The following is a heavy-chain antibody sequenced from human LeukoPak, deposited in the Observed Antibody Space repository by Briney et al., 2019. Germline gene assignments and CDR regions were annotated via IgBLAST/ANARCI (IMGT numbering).Heavy chain of an antibody. Sequence: PSETLSLTCAVSGGSITTADFDWAWLRQPPGQGFEWIATISSSGKAYYYPSLMSRVTISVDTTKNHFSLDVTSVTAADTGLFYCARFKGGTGFDYWGRGVLVIVS. D-gene: IGHD1-26*01. V-gene: IGHV4-39*02. J-gene: IGHJ4*02. CDR1: GGSITTADFD. CDR2: ISSSGKA. CDR3: ARFKGGTGFDY.